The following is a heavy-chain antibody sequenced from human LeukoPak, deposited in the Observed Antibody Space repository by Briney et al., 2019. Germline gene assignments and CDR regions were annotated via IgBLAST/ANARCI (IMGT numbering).Heavy chain of an antibody. J-gene: IGHJ6*03. D-gene: IGHD6-19*01. CDR3: ASSAVAGTGAPLYYYYYMDV. V-gene: IGHV1-46*01. Sequence: ASVKVSCKASGYTFTSYYMHWVRQAPGQGLEWMGIMNPSGGSTSYAQKFQGRVTMTRDMSTSTVYMELSSLRSEDTAVYYCASSAVAGTGAPLYYYYYMDVWGKGTTVTVSS. CDR1: GYTFTSYY. CDR2: MNPSGGST.